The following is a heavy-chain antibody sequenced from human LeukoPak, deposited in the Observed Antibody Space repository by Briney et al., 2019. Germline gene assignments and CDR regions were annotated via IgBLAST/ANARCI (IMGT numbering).Heavy chain of an antibody. D-gene: IGHD2-21*01. CDR1: GFTFSNYG. V-gene: IGHV3-30*02. Sequence: PGGSLRLSCAASGFTFSNYGMHWVRQAPGKRLEWVAFIPYDGSNKYYADSLQGRLTISRDNSMNTLYLQMSSLRAKDTARYYCAKDICGGNCYPHGGYWGQGTLVTVSS. CDR2: IPYDGSNK. CDR3: AKDICGGNCYPHGGY. J-gene: IGHJ4*02.